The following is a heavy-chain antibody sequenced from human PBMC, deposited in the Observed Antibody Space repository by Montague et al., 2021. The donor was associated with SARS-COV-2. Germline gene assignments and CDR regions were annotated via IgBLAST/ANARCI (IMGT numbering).Heavy chain of an antibody. D-gene: IGHD2/OR15-2a*01. V-gene: IGHV4-34*01. Sequence: SETLSLTCAVYGGSFSDYHWTWIRQSPGEGLEWIGQINHGGSTKYNPSLKSRVTISIDTSKKQFSLKLRSVTAADTAIYYCARPGRAPFHYAMDVWGQGTTVTVSS. CDR1: GGSFSDYH. CDR3: ARPGRAPFHYAMDV. J-gene: IGHJ6*02. CDR2: INHGGST.